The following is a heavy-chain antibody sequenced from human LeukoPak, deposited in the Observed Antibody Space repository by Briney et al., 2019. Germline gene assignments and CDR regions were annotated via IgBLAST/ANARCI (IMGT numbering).Heavy chain of an antibody. CDR3: AKAGCSSTICYADY. CDR2: ISGSGGTT. V-gene: IGHV3-23*01. Sequence: GSLRLSCAVSGFTFSSYAMSWVRQAPGQGLEWVSVISGSGGTTYYADSVKGRFTISRDNSKNTLYLQMDGLRAEDTAVYYCAKAGCSSTICYADYWGQGTLVTVSS. CDR1: GFTFSSYA. J-gene: IGHJ4*02. D-gene: IGHD2-2*01.